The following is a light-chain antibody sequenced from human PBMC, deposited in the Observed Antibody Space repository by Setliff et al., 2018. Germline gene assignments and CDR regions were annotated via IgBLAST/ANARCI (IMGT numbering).Light chain of an antibody. CDR2: DVS. CDR1: SSDVGGYNY. CDR3: SSYTSSSTYV. Sequence: LTQHASVSGSPGQSITISCTGTSSDVGGYNYVSWYQQHPGKAPKLMIYDVSKRPSGVSNRFSGSKSGNTASLTISGLQAEDEADYYCSSYTSSSTYVFGTGTKVTVL. J-gene: IGLJ1*01. V-gene: IGLV2-14*01.